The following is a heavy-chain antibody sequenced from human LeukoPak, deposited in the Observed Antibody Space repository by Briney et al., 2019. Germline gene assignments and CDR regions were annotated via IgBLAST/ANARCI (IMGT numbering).Heavy chain of an antibody. D-gene: IGHD1-26*01. Sequence: PSETLSLACTVSGGSISSYYWSWIRQPPGKGLEWIGYIYYSGSTNYNPSLKGRVTISVDTSKNQFSLKLSSVTAADTAVYYCARDRGRSGDPARFDPWGQGTLVTVSS. CDR1: GGSISSYY. CDR2: IYYSGST. CDR3: ARDRGRSGDPARFDP. J-gene: IGHJ5*02. V-gene: IGHV4-59*01.